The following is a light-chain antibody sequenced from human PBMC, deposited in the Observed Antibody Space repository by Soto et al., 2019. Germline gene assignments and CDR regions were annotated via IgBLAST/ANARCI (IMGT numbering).Light chain of an antibody. J-gene: IGLJ1*01. Sequence: SAMTPPPSVSAAPGQRVTISCSGSSSNLGGNSVSWYQQLPGTAPKLLIYDDDKRPAGIPDRFSGSKSGTSATLGITGCQTGDEADYYCGSWDSSLRAYVFGTGTKVTVL. CDR2: DDD. CDR3: GSWDSSLRAYV. CDR1: SSNLGGNS. V-gene: IGLV1-51*01.